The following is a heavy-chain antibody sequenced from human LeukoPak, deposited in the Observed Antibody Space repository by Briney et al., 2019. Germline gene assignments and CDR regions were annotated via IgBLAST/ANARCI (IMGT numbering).Heavy chain of an antibody. J-gene: IGHJ4*02. CDR1: GYTFTSYD. D-gene: IGHD6-13*01. Sequence: GASVKVSCKASGYTFTSYDINWVRQATGQGLEWMGWMNPNSGNTGYAQKFQGRVTMTRNTSISTAYMELSSLRSEDTAVYYCARVQIAAAGTGLLTFDYWGQGTLVTVSS. CDR3: ARVQIAAAGTGLLTFDY. CDR2: MNPNSGNT. V-gene: IGHV1-8*01.